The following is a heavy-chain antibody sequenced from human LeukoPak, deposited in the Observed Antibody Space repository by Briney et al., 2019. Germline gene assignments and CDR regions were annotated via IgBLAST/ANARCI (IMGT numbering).Heavy chain of an antibody. CDR1: GFTFSNHA. J-gene: IGHJ4*02. CDR3: ARGCRSTCSYGLDY. Sequence: GGSLRLSRAASGFTFSNHAMSWARQAPGKGLEWVSAISVSGGNTYYADTLKGRFTISRDNYKNTLYLQMNSLRAEDTAVYYCARGCRSTCSYGLDYWGQGTLVTVSS. D-gene: IGHD2-2*01. V-gene: IGHV3-23*01. CDR2: ISVSGGNT.